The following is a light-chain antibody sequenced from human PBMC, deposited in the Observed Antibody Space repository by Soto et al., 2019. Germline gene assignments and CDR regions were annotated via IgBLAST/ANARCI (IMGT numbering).Light chain of an antibody. CDR3: QQYNNWLPWT. J-gene: IGKJ1*01. V-gene: IGKV3-15*01. CDR1: QSVSSN. CDR2: GAS. Sequence: EIVMTQSPAPLSVSPGERATLSCRASQSVSSNLAWYQQKPGQAPSLLIYGASTRATGIPARFSGSGSGTEFTLTISSLQSEDFAVYYCQQYNNWLPWTFGQGAKVEIK.